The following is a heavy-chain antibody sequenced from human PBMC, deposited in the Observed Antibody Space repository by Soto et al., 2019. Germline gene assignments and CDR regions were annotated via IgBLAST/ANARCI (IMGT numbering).Heavy chain of an antibody. CDR3: ARDPGYNWGRPLHX. V-gene: IGHV3-33*01. J-gene: IGHJ4*02. CDR1: GCTFSSYT. CDR2: ISFDGINK. Sequence: LILACAATGCTFSSYTSNWVCQAPGKGLEWRSLISFDGINKYYADSVKGRSTTSRDNAKNTLYLQMNSLRAEDTAVYYCARDPGYNWGRPLHXWGQVTLVTVSX. D-gene: IGHD1-1*01.